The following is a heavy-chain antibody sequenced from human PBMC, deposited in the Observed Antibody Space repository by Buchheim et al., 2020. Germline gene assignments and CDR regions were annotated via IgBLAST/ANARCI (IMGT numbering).Heavy chain of an antibody. D-gene: IGHD5-12*01. Sequence: QVQLVESGGGVVQPGRSLRLSCAASGFTFSSYGMHWVRQAPGKGLEWVAVIWYDGSNKYYADSVKGRFTISRANSKNTLYLQMNSLRAEDTAVYYCAREVARNWFDPWGQGTL. J-gene: IGHJ5*02. CDR2: IWYDGSNK. CDR1: GFTFSSYG. V-gene: IGHV3-33*01. CDR3: AREVARNWFDP.